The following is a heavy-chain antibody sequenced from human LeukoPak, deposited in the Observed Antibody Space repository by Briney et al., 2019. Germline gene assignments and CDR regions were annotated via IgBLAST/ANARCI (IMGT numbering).Heavy chain of an antibody. V-gene: IGHV3-30-3*01. J-gene: IGHJ3*02. D-gene: IGHD3-22*01. CDR1: GFTFSSYA. CDR3: ARDFGTMIVVVSQIYAFDI. Sequence: GRSLRLSCAASGFTFSSYAMHWVRQAPGKGLEWVAVISYDGSNKYYADSVKGRFTISRDNSKNTLYLQMNSLRAEDTAVYYCARDFGTMIVVVSQIYAFDIWGQGTMVTVSS. CDR2: ISYDGSNK.